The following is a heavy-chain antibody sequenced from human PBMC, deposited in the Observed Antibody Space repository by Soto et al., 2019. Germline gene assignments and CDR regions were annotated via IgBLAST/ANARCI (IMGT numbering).Heavy chain of an antibody. D-gene: IGHD3-22*01. CDR3: AVVDSTGNWFDP. V-gene: IGHV4-39*01. CDR1: GGSISSSDFY. J-gene: IGHJ5*02. CDR2: MYYSGTT. Sequence: QLQLQESGPGLVKPSETLSLTCTVSGGSISSSDFYWGWLRQPPGKGLDFIGSMYYSGTTYYNPSRKNRITISVDTSKNQFSLKLLSVTAADTAVYYCAVVDSTGNWFDPWGQGALVTVSS.